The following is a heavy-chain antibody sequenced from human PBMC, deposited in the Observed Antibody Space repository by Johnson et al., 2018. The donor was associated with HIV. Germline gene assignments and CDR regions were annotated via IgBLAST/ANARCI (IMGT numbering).Heavy chain of an antibody. V-gene: IGHV3-33*01. J-gene: IGHJ3*02. CDR3: ARGSGVGAFDI. Sequence: QMQLVESGGGVVQPGRSLRLSCAASGFTFSSYGMHWVRQAPGKGLEWVAILWYDGTTAFYADSVKGRFTSSRDNSKNSLYLQMSSLRVEDTAVYYCARGSGVGAFDIWGQGTMVTVSS. D-gene: IGHD7-27*01. CDR2: LWYDGTTA. CDR1: GFTFSSYG.